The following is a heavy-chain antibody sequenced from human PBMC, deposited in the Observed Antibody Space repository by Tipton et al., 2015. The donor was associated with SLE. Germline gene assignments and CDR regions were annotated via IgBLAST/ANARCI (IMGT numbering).Heavy chain of an antibody. V-gene: IGHV5-51*03. D-gene: IGHD3-10*01. CDR1: GFTFTSYW. CDR3: AKGKSGSYRDVFNI. J-gene: IGHJ3*02. Sequence: VQLVQSGAEVKKPGESLKISRKGSGFTFTSYWIGWVRQLPGKGLEWMGIIYPGDSDTRYSLSFQGQVTISADKSITTAYLQWSSLKASDTAMYYCAKGKSGSYRDVFNIWGQGTMVTVSS. CDR2: IYPGDSDT.